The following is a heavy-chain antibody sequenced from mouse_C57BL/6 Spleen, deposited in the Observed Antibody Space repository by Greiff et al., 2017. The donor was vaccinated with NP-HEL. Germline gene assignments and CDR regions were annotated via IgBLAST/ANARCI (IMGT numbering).Heavy chain of an antibody. V-gene: IGHV1-18*01. D-gene: IGHD3-1*01. CDR2: INPNNGGT. CDR3: AKGGAPYYYAMDY. Sequence: VQLKQSGPELVKPGASVKIPCKASGYTFTDYNMDWVKQSHGKSLEWIGDINPNNGGTIYNQKFKGKATLTVDKSSSTAYMELRSLTSEDTAVYYCAKGGAPYYYAMDYWGQGTSVTVSS. CDR1: GYTFTDYN. J-gene: IGHJ4*01.